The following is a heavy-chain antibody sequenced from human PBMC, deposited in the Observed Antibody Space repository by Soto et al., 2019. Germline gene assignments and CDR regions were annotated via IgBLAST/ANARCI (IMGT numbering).Heavy chain of an antibody. Sequence: VSVKVSCKASGYTFTSYDINWVRQATGQGLEWMGWMNPNSGNTGYAQKFQGRVTMTRNTSISTAYMELSSLRSEDTAVYYCASKERGYSYGYGESAFDIWGQGTMVTVSS. CDR3: ASKERGYSYGYGESAFDI. CDR2: MNPNSGNT. J-gene: IGHJ3*02. D-gene: IGHD5-18*01. V-gene: IGHV1-8*01. CDR1: GYTFTSYD.